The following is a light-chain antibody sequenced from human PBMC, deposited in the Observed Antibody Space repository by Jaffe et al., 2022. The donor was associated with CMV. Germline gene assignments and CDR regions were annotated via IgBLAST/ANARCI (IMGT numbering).Light chain of an antibody. J-gene: IGKJ2*01. Sequence: EIVLTQSPGTLSLSPGEGVTLSCRASQSITTFYLAWYQQKPGQPPRLLIYGTSTRATGIPDRFSGSGSGTDFTLTISRLEPEDFAVYYCQHYGSSLFFGQGTKLEIK. CDR2: GTS. V-gene: IGKV3-20*01. CDR3: QHYGSSLF. CDR1: QSITTFY.